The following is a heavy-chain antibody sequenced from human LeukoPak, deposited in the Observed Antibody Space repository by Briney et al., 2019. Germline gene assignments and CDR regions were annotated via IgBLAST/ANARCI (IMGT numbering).Heavy chain of an antibody. D-gene: IGHD2-15*01. CDR2: IEHDGST. CDR1: GXSFTGYY. J-gene: IGHJ4*02. CDR3: ARGFSGVVARD. V-gene: IGHV4-34*01. Sequence: SETLSLTCAVYGXSFTGYYWNWIRQPPGKGLEWIGEIEHDGSTGYNPSLKSRVTMSLDTSKNQIFLNLNSVTAADTAVYYCARGFSGVVARDWGQGTLVTVSS.